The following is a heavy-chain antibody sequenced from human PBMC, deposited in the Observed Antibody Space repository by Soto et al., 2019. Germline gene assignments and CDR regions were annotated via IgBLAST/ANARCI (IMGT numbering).Heavy chain of an antibody. J-gene: IGHJ4*02. D-gene: IGHD3-10*01. V-gene: IGHV4-59*08. CDR2: IYYSGST. CDR1: GGSISSYY. Sequence: SETLSLTCTVSGGSISSYYWSWIRQPPGKGLEWIGYIYYSGSTNYNPSLKSRVTLSVDTSKNQLSLKLSSVTAADTAVYYCARRGMVRGVITYYFDYWGQGTLVTVSS. CDR3: ARRGMVRGVITYYFDY.